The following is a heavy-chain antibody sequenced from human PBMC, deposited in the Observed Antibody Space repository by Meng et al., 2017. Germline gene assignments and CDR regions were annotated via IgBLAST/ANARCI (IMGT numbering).Heavy chain of an antibody. CDR2: IIPIFGTA. CDR3: AGDLNIGRGYCSGGRCYRVPGYFDY. J-gene: IGHJ4*02. V-gene: IGHV1-69*13. CDR1: GGTFSSYA. D-gene: IGHD2-15*01. Sequence: SVKVSCKASGGTFSSYAISWVRQAPGKGLEWMVGIIPIFGTANYAQKFQGRVTITADESTSTAYMELSSLRSEDTAVYYCAGDLNIGRGYCSGGRCYRVPGYFDYWGQGTLVTVSS.